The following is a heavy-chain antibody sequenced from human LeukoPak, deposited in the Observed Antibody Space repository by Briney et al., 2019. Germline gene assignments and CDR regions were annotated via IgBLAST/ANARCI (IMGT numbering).Heavy chain of an antibody. CDR3: ARDGRRITVAGTGDN. Sequence: GASVKVSCKASGYTFTSYYVHWVRQAPGQGLGWLGIINPNVGSTNYAQKFQGRVTLTSDTSTSTVYMELSSLRSDDTAVYYCARDGRRITVAGTGDNWGQGTLVTVSS. J-gene: IGHJ4*02. V-gene: IGHV1-46*01. CDR2: INPNVGST. CDR1: GYTFTSYY. D-gene: IGHD6-13*01.